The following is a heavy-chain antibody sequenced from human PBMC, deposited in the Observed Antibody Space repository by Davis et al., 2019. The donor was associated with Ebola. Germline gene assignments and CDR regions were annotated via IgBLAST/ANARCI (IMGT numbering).Heavy chain of an antibody. Sequence: GESLKISCAASGFTFSDYYMSWIRQAPGKGLEWVSYISSSSSYTNYADSVKGRFTISRDNAKNSLYLQMNSLRDEDTAVYYCARDLVTNLRNYYYGMDVWGQGTTVTVSS. CDR1: GFTFSDYY. J-gene: IGHJ6*02. D-gene: IGHD4-17*01. V-gene: IGHV3-11*06. CDR2: ISSSSSYT. CDR3: ARDLVTNLRNYYYGMDV.